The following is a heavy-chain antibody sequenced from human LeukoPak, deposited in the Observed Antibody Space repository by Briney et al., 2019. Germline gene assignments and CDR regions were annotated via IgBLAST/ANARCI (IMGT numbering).Heavy chain of an antibody. D-gene: IGHD6-13*01. Sequence: PGGSLRLSCAASGFTFSSYWMHWVRQAPGKGLVWVSRISSEGSSISYADSVKGRFTISRDNAKNTLYLQMNSLRAEDTAVYYCARDQRVAAAGTVYYFDYWGQGTLVTVSS. V-gene: IGHV3-74*01. CDR1: GFTFSSYW. CDR2: ISSEGSSI. J-gene: IGHJ4*02. CDR3: ARDQRVAAAGTVYYFDY.